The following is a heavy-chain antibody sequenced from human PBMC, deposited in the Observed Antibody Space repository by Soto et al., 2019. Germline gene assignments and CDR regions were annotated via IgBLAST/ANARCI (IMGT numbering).Heavy chain of an antibody. D-gene: IGHD3-9*01. Sequence: EVQLLESGGGLVQPGGSLRLSCAASGFTFSSYAMSWVRQAPGKGLEWVSAISGSGGSTYYADSVKGRFTISRDNSKNTLDRQMNSLRAEDTAVYYCARRVRGLTTSYYDILTGSGWFDPWGQGTLVTVSS. J-gene: IGHJ5*02. CDR2: ISGSGGST. CDR1: GFTFSSYA. V-gene: IGHV3-23*01. CDR3: ARRVRGLTTSYYDILTGSGWFDP.